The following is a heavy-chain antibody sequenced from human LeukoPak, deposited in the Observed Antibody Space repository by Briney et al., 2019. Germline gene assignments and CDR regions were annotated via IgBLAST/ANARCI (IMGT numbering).Heavy chain of an antibody. CDR2: IWYDGSNK. CDR1: GFTFSSYA. D-gene: IGHD2-2*01. V-gene: IGHV3-33*08. Sequence: GGSLRLSCAASGFTFSSYAMHWVRQAPGKGLEWVAVIWYDGSNKYYADSVKGRFTISRDNSKNTLYLQMNSLRAEDTAVYYCARARDRGGVSSTSPNYWGQGTLVTVSS. CDR3: ARARDRGGVSSTSPNY. J-gene: IGHJ4*02.